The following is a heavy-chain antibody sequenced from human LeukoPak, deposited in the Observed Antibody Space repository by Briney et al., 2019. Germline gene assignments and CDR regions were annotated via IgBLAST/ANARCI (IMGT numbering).Heavy chain of an antibody. D-gene: IGHD5-18*01. CDR1: GFTFSNYE. V-gene: IGHV3-48*03. CDR2: ISSSGSTI. CDR3: ARDDSYGLDY. Sequence: GGSLRLSCAASGFTFSNYEMNWVRRAPGKGLEWVSYISSSGSTIYYADSVKGRFTISRDNAKNSLYLQMNSLRAEDTAVYYCARDDSYGLDYWGQGTRVTASS. J-gene: IGHJ4*02.